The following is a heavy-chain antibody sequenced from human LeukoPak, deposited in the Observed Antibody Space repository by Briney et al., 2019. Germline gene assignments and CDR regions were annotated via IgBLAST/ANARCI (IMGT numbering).Heavy chain of an antibody. CDR1: VGSISGSY. Sequence: SETLSLTCTVSVGSISGSYWSWIRQPPGKGLEWIAYMYNSGSTNYNPSLKSRVTISIDTSKNQFSLKLSSLTAADTAIYYCARGIESYGDYGYWGQGILVTVSS. CDR2: MYNSGST. V-gene: IGHV4-59*01. J-gene: IGHJ4*02. D-gene: IGHD4-17*01. CDR3: ARGIESYGDYGY.